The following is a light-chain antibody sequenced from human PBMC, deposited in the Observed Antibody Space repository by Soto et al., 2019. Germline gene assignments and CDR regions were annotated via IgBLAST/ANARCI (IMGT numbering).Light chain of an antibody. CDR1: QSISSW. J-gene: IGKJ1*01. Sequence: DIQMTQSPSTLSASVVDTVTITCRASQSISSWLAWYQQKPGKAPKPLIYMASNLESGVPPRFSGSGGGTEFALTISSLQPDDFAAYYCQQYKSQATFGQGTKVDIK. CDR2: MAS. CDR3: QQYKSQAT. V-gene: IGKV1-5*03.